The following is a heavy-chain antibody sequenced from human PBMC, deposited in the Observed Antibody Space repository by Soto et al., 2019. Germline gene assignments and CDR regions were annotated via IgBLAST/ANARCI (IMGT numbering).Heavy chain of an antibody. CDR3: ARGRRYTF. V-gene: IGHV1-46*01. J-gene: IGHJ4*02. CDR1: GYPFTHYY. CDR2: INPDGGAT. D-gene: IGHD1-1*01. Sequence: QVQVVQSGAEVKKPEASVSISCKTSGYPFTHYYMSWVRQAPGRGLEWMGKINPDGGATTFAQNFQGRLTITSDASTATVYMEMSSLTSDDTAVYYCARGRRYTFWGQGTLVSVSS.